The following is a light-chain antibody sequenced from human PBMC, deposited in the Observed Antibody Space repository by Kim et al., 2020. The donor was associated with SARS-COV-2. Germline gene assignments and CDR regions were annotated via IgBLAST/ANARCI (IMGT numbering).Light chain of an antibody. CDR3: QVWDSNSEHMV. Sequence: APGKTARMTCGGINIGDKAVHWYQQKPGQAPVLVVYDVSARPSGIPERFSGSNSGNTAALTITRVEAGDEADYHCQVWDSNSEHMVFGGGTQLTVL. J-gene: IGLJ2*01. V-gene: IGLV3-21*03. CDR1: NIGDKA. CDR2: DVS.